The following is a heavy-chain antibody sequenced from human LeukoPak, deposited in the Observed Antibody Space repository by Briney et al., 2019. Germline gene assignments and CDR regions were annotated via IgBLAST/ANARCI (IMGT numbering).Heavy chain of an antibody. D-gene: IGHD5-12*01. CDR3: ARDRGYTQDY. J-gene: IGHJ4*02. V-gene: IGHV3-74*01. Sequence: GGSLRLSCAASGFTFSSYWMHWVRQAPGKGLVWVSRIKSDRSTTSYADSVKGRFTISRDDAKNTLYLQMNSLRAEDTAVYYCARDRGYTQDYWGQGTLVTVSS. CDR1: GFTFSSYW. CDR2: IKSDRSTT.